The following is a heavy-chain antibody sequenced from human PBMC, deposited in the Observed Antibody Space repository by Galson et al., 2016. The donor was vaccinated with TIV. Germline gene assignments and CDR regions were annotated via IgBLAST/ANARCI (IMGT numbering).Heavy chain of an antibody. V-gene: IGHV3-23*01. CDR3: AKGAAWDTSMGWLGFWFDY. CDR2: VSGNGVST. J-gene: IGHJ4*02. D-gene: IGHD5-18*01. CDR1: GFTFANYA. Sequence: SLRLSCAASGFTFANYAMNWVRRAPGKGLEWVSVVSGNGVSTYYADSATGRFVISRDNSKTMLYLQMNSMTVDDTAVYYCAKGAAWDTSMGWLGFWFDYWGQGTLVTVSS.